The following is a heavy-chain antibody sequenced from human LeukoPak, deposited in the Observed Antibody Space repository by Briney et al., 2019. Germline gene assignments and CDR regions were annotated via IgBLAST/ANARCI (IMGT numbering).Heavy chain of an antibody. CDR3: AREVRWGDYYGMDV. D-gene: IGHD3-10*01. CDR2: ISSSGSYI. CDR1: GFTFSNYN. Sequence: GALRLSCAASGFTFSNYNMNWVRQAPGKGLEWVSSISSSGSYIYYADSVKGRFTISRDNAKNSLYLQMNSLRAEDTAVYYCAREVRWGDYYGMDVWGQGTTVTVSS. J-gene: IGHJ6*02. V-gene: IGHV3-21*01.